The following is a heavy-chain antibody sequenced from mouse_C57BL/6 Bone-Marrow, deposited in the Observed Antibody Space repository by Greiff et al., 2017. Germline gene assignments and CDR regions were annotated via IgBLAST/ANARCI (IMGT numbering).Heavy chain of an antibody. J-gene: IGHJ3*01. CDR2: ISSGGDYI. CDR1: GFTFSSYA. V-gene: IGHV5-9-1*02. Sequence: KLVESGEGLVKPGGSLKLSCAASGFTFSSYAMSWVRQTPEKRLEWVAYISSGGDYIYYADTVKGRFTISRDNARNTLYLQMSSLKSEDTAMYYCTREGIYYDYDGGFAYWGQGTLVTVSA. D-gene: IGHD2-4*01. CDR3: TREGIYYDYDGGFAY.